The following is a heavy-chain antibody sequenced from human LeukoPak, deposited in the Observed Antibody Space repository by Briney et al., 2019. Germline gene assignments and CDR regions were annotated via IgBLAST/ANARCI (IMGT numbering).Heavy chain of an antibody. J-gene: IGHJ3*02. Sequence: GGSLKISCKGSGYSFTSYWIGWVSQMAAESVVGMGFFFPGDSDTRYSPSFQGQVTISADKSISTAYLQWSSLKASDTAMYYCARPYSSGSEIDAFDIWGQGTIVTVS. CDR2: FFPGDSDT. CDR3: ARPYSSGSEIDAFDI. V-gene: IGHV5-51*01. CDR1: GYSFTSYW. D-gene: IGHD6-19*01.